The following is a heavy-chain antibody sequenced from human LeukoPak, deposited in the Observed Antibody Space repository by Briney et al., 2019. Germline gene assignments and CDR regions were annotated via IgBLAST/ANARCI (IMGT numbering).Heavy chain of an antibody. J-gene: IGHJ4*02. CDR3: AREYGSSSGFFDY. V-gene: IGHV3-53*01. Sequence: GGSLRLSCAASGFTFSSYSMNWVRQAPGKGLEWVSIVYSGGSTYYADSVKGRFTISRDNSKNALYLQMNSLRAEDTAVYYCAREYGSSSGFFDYWGQGTLVTVSS. CDR2: VYSGGST. CDR1: GFTFSSYS. D-gene: IGHD6-6*01.